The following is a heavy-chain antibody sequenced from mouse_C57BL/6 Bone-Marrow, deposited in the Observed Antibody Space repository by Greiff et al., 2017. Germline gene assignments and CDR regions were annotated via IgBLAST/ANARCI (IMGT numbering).Heavy chain of an antibody. V-gene: IGHV1-7*01. D-gene: IGHD2-5*01. J-gene: IGHJ4*01. CDR2: INPSSGYT. CDR3: ALYYSNPYAKDY. Sequence: VQGVESGAELAKPGASVKLSCKASGYTFTSYWMHWVKQRPGQGLEWIGYINPSSGYTKYNQKFKDKATLTADKSSSTAYMQLSSLTYEDSAVYYCALYYSNPYAKDYWGQGTSVTVSS. CDR1: GYTFTSYW.